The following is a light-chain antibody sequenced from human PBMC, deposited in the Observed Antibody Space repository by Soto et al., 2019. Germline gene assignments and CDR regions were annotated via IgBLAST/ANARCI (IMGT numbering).Light chain of an antibody. V-gene: IGKV3-11*01. CDR2: DAS. CDR3: QQRSNWPPA. Sequence: EIVLTQSPATRSLSPGERATLSCRASQSFSSYLAWYQQKPGQAPRLLIYDASNRATGIPARFSGSGSGTDFTLTISSLEPEDFAVDYGQQRSNWPPAFGQGTKLELK. J-gene: IGKJ1*01. CDR1: QSFSSY.